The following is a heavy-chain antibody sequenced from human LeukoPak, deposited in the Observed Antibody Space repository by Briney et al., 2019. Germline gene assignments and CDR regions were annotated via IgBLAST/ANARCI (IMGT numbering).Heavy chain of an antibody. D-gene: IGHD7-27*01. V-gene: IGHV3-30*03. Sequence: GRSLRLSCAASGFIFRIYGMHWVRQAPGKGLEWVALISYEGDTTYYADSVKGRFTISRDNAKSSLYLQMNSLRAEDTALYHCARHSPLWGYWGQGTLVTVSS. CDR3: ARHSPLWGY. CDR2: ISYEGDTT. CDR1: GFIFRIYG. J-gene: IGHJ4*02.